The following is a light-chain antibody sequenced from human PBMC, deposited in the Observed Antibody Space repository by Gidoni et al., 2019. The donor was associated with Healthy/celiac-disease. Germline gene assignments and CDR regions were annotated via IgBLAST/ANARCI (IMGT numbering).Light chain of an antibody. CDR1: QSVSSN. J-gene: IGKJ1*01. CDR3: QQYNNWPT. V-gene: IGKV3D-15*01. Sequence: RSPPTLSVSPGERDTLSCRASQSVSSNLAWYQQKPGQAPRLLIDGASTRATGIPARFSGSGSGTEFNLTISRLQSEDFAVYYCQQYNNWPTFGQGTKVEIK. CDR2: GAS.